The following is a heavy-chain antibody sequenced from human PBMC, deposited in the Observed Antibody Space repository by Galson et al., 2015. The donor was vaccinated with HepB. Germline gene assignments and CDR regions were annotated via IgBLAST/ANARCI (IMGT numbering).Heavy chain of an antibody. CDR2: IDPSDSYT. CDR3: ARLRESSSPTNYYYYYMDV. J-gene: IGHJ6*03. D-gene: IGHD6-6*01. CDR1: GYSFTSYW. Sequence: QSGAEVKKPGESLRISCKGSGYSFTSYWISWVRQMPGKGLEWMGRIDPSDSYTNYSPFFQGHVTISADKSISTAYLQWNSLKASDTAIYYCARLRESSSPTNYYYYYMDVWGKGTTVTVPS. V-gene: IGHV5-10-1*01.